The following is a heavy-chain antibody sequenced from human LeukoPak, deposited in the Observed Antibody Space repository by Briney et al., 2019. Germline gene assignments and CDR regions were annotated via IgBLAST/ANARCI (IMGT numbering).Heavy chain of an antibody. CDR1: GGSFSGYY. Sequence: ETLSLTCAVYGGSFSGYYWSWIRQPPGKGLEWIGEINHSGSTNYNPSLKSRVTISVDTSKNQFSLKLSSVTAADTAVYYCARGDAFSGDHWGQGTLVTVSS. V-gene: IGHV4-34*01. J-gene: IGHJ4*02. CDR2: INHSGST. CDR3: ARGDAFSGDH.